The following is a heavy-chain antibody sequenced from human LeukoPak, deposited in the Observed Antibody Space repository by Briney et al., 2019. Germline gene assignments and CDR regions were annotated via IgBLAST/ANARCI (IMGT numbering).Heavy chain of an antibody. J-gene: IGHJ4*02. CDR2: IIPILGLA. CDR1: GGTFSSYA. CDR3: ARASQVGAPDY. V-gene: IGHV1-69*04. Sequence: GASVKVSCKASGGTFSSYAISWVRQAPGQGLEWMGRIIPILGLANYAQKFQGRVTITADKSTSTAYMELSSLRSEDTAVYYCARASQVGAPDYWGQGTLVTVSS. D-gene: IGHD1-26*01.